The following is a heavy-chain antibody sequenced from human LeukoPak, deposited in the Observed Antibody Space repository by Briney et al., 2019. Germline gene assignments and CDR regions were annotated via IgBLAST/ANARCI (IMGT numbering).Heavy chain of an antibody. Sequence: SVKVSCKASGGTFSSYAISWVRQAPGQGLEWMGGIIPIFGQANYAQKFQGRATITADESTSTAYMELSSLRSEDTAVYYCARDVDSGSYGGVDYWGQGTLVTVSS. D-gene: IGHD1-26*01. V-gene: IGHV1-69*13. CDR3: ARDVDSGSYGGVDY. CDR1: GGTFSSYA. CDR2: IIPIFGQA. J-gene: IGHJ4*02.